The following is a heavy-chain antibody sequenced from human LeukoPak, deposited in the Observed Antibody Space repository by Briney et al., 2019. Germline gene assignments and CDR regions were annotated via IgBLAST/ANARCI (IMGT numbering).Heavy chain of an antibody. CDR1: GGSISSYY. CDR3: ATGPPLIFGVVTYDWYFDL. Sequence: SETLSLTCTVSGGSISSYYWSWIQQPAGKGLEWIGRIYTSGSTNYNPSLKSRVTMSVDTSKNQFSLKLSSVTAADTAVYYCATGPPLIFGVVTYDWYFDLWGRGTLVTVSS. D-gene: IGHD3-3*01. V-gene: IGHV4-4*07. J-gene: IGHJ2*01. CDR2: IYTSGST.